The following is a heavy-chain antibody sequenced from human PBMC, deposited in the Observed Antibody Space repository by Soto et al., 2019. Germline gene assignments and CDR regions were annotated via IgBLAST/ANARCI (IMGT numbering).Heavy chain of an antibody. CDR1: GFSLSTSGMC. CDR3: ARIRARSDDSSGYYWDHFDY. J-gene: IGHJ4*02. Sequence: SGPTLVKPTQTLTLTCTFSGFSLSTSGMCVSWIRQPPGKALEWLALIDWDDDKYYSTSLKTRLTISKDTSKNQVVLTMTNMDPVDTATYYCARIRARSDDSSGYYWDHFDYWGQGTLVTVSS. D-gene: IGHD3-22*01. CDR2: IDWDDDK. V-gene: IGHV2-70*01.